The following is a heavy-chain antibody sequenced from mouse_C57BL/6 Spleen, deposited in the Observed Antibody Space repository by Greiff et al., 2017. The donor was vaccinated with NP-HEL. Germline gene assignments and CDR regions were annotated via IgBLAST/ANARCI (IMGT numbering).Heavy chain of an antibody. CDR3: ASHYYGSSGWYFDV. Sequence: EVKLVESGGGLVQPGGSLSLSCAASGFTFTDYYMSWVRQPPGKALEWLGFIRNKANGYTTEYSAYVKGRFTISRDNSQSILYLHMNARIADDSASYYCASHYYGSSGWYFDVWGTGTTVTVSS. J-gene: IGHJ1*03. V-gene: IGHV7-3*01. CDR1: GFTFTDYY. D-gene: IGHD1-1*01. CDR2: IRNKANGYTT.